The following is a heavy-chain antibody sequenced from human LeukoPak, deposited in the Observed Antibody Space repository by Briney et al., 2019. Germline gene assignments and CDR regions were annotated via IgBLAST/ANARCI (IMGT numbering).Heavy chain of an antibody. CDR1: GFTFDDYA. Sequence: PGGSLRLSCAASGFTFDDYAMHWVRQAPGKGLEWVSLMSGDGGRTYYADSVKGRFTISRDNSKNSLYLQMNSLRTEDTALYYCAKGVTRGYYYGMDVWGQGTTVTVS. D-gene: IGHD2-21*02. J-gene: IGHJ6*02. V-gene: IGHV3-43*02. CDR2: MSGDGGRT. CDR3: AKGVTRGYYYGMDV.